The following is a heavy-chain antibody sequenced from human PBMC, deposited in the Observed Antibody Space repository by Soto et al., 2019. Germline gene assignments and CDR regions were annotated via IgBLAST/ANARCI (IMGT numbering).Heavy chain of an antibody. D-gene: IGHD2-15*01. V-gene: IGHV1-69*13. Sequence: SVKVSCKASGGTFSSYAINWVRQAPGKRLEWMGGIIPIFGTANYAQKFQGRVTITADESTSTAYMELSSLRSEDTAVYYCARDRDIVVVVAAIQGDYYYGMDVCGQGTTVTVSS. CDR3: ARDRDIVVVVAAIQGDYYYGMDV. CDR1: GGTFSSYA. J-gene: IGHJ6*02. CDR2: IIPIFGTA.